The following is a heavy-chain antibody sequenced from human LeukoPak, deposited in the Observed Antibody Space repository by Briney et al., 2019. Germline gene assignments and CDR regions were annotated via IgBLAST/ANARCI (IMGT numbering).Heavy chain of an antibody. V-gene: IGHV2-5*02. Sequence: SGPTLVKPTQTLTLTCTFSGFALSTSGGGVGWIRQPPGKALEWLGIIYWDDDKRYSPSLKTRLTITKDISKNQVALTMTNMDPVDTGTYHCAHRGGGNYRGYAFDIWGQGTKVTVSS. J-gene: IGHJ3*02. D-gene: IGHD1-26*01. CDR1: GFALSTSGGG. CDR3: AHRGGGNYRGYAFDI. CDR2: IYWDDDK.